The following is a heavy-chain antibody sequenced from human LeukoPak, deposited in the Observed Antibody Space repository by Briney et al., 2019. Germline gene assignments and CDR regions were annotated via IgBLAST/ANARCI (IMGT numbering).Heavy chain of an antibody. Sequence: ASVKVSCKASGYTFTSYYMRWVRQAPGQGLEWMGIINPSGGSTSYAQKFQGRVTMTRDTSTSTVYMELSSLRSEDTAVYYCARVYTYYYDSSGYYHPYYFDYWGQGTLVTVSS. CDR1: GYTFTSYY. V-gene: IGHV1-46*01. J-gene: IGHJ4*02. CDR2: INPSGGST. D-gene: IGHD3-22*01. CDR3: ARVYTYYYDSSGYYHPYYFDY.